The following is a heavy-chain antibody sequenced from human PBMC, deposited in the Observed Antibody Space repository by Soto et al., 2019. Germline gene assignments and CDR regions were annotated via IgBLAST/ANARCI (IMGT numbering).Heavy chain of an antibody. CDR2: IWYDGSNK. Sequence: PGGSLRLSCAASGFTFSSYGMHWVRQAPGKGLEWVAVIWYDGSNKYYADSVKGRFTISRDNSKNTLYLQMNSLRAEDTAVYYCARDTTASYYYYMDVWGKGTTVTVSS. CDR1: GFTFSSYG. V-gene: IGHV3-33*01. J-gene: IGHJ6*03. CDR3: ARDTTASYYYYMDV. D-gene: IGHD1-26*01.